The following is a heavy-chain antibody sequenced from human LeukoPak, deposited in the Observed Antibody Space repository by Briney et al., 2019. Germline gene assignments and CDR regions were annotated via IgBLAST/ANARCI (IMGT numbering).Heavy chain of an antibody. D-gene: IGHD3-10*01. V-gene: IGHV3-21*01. CDR3: AARDSYGSGSYPIVY. J-gene: IGHJ4*02. CDR2: ISSRSTYI. Sequence: GGSLRLSCAASGFTFSSYSMNWVRQAPGKGLEWVSSISSRSTYIYYADSLKGRFTISRDNAKNSLYLQMNSLRAEDTAVYYCAARDSYGSGSYPIVYWGQGTLVTVSS. CDR1: GFTFSSYS.